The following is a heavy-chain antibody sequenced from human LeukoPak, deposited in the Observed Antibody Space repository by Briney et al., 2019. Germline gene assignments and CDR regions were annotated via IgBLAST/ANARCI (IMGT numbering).Heavy chain of an antibody. V-gene: IGHV3-30*18. Sequence: GGSLRLSCAASGFSFSKYGMHWVRQAPGKGLDWVAVISSDGSDKYYAASVKGRFTISRDNSKNTLYLQMNSLRAEDTAVYYCAKDKGREGDYWGQGNLVTVSS. CDR3: AKDKGREGDY. CDR1: GFSFSKYG. D-gene: IGHD1-26*01. CDR2: ISSDGSDK. J-gene: IGHJ4*02.